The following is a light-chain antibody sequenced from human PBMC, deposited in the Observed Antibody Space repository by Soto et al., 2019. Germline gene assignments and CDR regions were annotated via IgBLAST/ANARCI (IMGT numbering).Light chain of an antibody. CDR3: NSYRSSSTRYV. J-gene: IGLJ1*01. Sequence: QSALTQPASVSGSPGQSITISCTGTSSDVGGYNYVSWYQQHPGKAPKLMISDVTNRPSGVSDRFSGSKSGNTASLTISGLQAEDEADYYCNSYRSSSTRYVFGTGTQLTVL. CDR2: DVT. CDR1: SSDVGGYNY. V-gene: IGLV2-14*01.